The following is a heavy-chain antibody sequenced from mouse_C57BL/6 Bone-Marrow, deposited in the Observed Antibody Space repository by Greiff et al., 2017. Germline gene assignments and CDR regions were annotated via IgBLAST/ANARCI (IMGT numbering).Heavy chain of an antibody. D-gene: IGHD1-2*01. V-gene: IGHV1-74*01. Sequence: QVQLQQPGAELVKPGASVKVSCKASGYTFTSYWMHWVKQRPGQGLEWIGRIHPSGSDTNYNHKFKGKATLTVDKSSSTAYMQLSSLTSEDSAVYYCVTTARDWFAYWGQGTRVTVSA. J-gene: IGHJ3*01. CDR2: IHPSGSDT. CDR3: VTTARDWFAY. CDR1: GYTFTSYW.